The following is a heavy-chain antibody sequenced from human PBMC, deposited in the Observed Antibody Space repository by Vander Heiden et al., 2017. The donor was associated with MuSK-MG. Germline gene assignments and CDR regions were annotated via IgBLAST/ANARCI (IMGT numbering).Heavy chain of an antibody. V-gene: IGHV3-23*01. CDR3: AKTFYYDSSAYYGTYNFDN. CDR2: ISGSGATT. CDR1: GFTFSSYA. Sequence: EVQLLDSGGGLVQSGGSLRLSCAASGFTFSSYAMSWVRQAPGKGLECVSAISGSGATTHYLDSVKGRFTISRDNSKNTVYLQMNSLRAEDTALYYCAKTFYYDSSAYYGTYNFDNWGQGTLVTVSS. J-gene: IGHJ4*02. D-gene: IGHD3-22*01.